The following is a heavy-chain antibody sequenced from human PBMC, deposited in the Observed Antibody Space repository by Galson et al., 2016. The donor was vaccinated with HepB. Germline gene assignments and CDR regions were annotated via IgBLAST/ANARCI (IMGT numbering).Heavy chain of an antibody. J-gene: IGHJ4*02. CDR3: AKNTGAYFHGSGTYLDS. V-gene: IGHV3-9*01. Sequence: SLRLSCAASGFTFDDYAIHWVRHRPGKGLEWVSGVTWDSGSEGYADSVKGRVTISRDNAKNSLYLQMNSLRPDDTAVYYCAKNTGAYFHGSGTYLDSWGQGTPVTVSP. CDR1: GFTFDDYA. CDR2: VTWDSGSE. D-gene: IGHD3-10*01.